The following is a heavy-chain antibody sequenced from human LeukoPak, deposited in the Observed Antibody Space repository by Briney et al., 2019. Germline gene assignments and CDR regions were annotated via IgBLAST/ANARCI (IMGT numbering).Heavy chain of an antibody. J-gene: IGHJ4*02. CDR3: ARVTRLTYYYDSSGSSVDY. CDR2: ISSSSSYI. Sequence: GGSLRLSCAASGFTFRSYSMNWVRQAPGKGLEWVSSISSSSSYIYYADSVKGRFTISRDNAKNSLYLQMNSLRAEDTAVYYCARVTRLTYYYDSSGSSVDYWGQGTLVTVSS. V-gene: IGHV3-21*01. CDR1: GFTFRSYS. D-gene: IGHD3-22*01.